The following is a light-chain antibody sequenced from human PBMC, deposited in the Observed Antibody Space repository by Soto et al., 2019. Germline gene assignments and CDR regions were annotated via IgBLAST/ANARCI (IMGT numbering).Light chain of an antibody. CDR3: CSYAGSYSWV. Sequence: QSALTQPRSVSGSPGQSVTVSCPGTSSDVGGYHYVSWYQQHPGKAPKLMIYDVSKRPSGVPDRFSGSKSGNTASLTISGLQAEDEADYYCCSYAGSYSWVFGGGTQLTVL. CDR2: DVS. V-gene: IGLV2-11*01. CDR1: SSDVGGYHY. J-gene: IGLJ3*02.